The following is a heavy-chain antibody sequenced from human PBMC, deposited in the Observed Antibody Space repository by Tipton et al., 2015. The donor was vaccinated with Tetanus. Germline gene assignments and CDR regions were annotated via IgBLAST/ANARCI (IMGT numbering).Heavy chain of an antibody. J-gene: IGHJ6*02. CDR1: GGSMNSYY. CDR3: ARLTGHSMDVVDYYYFGMDV. V-gene: IGHV4-59*01. CDR2: IYYTGST. D-gene: IGHD2-21*01. Sequence: TLSLTCTVSGGSMNSYYWSWIRQPPGKGLEWIGYIYYTGSTNYNPSLKSGVTISLDTSKNQFSLKLTSVSAADMAVYYCARLTGHSMDVVDYYYFGMDVWGQGTKVTVSS.